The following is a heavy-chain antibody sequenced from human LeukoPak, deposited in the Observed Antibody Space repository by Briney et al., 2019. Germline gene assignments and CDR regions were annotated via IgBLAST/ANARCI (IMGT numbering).Heavy chain of an antibody. J-gene: IGHJ5*02. CDR3: ARVMPRFDP. V-gene: IGHV4-34*01. Sequence: SETLSLTCAVYGASFSGYYWSWIRQPPGKGLEWIGEINHSGSTNYNPSLKSRVTISVDTAKNQFSLKLSSVTAADTAVYYCARVMPRFDPWGQGTLVTVSS. D-gene: IGHD2-2*01. CDR1: GASFSGYY. CDR2: INHSGST.